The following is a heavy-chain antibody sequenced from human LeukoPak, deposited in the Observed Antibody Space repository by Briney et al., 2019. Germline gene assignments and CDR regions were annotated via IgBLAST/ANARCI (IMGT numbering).Heavy chain of an antibody. D-gene: IGHD2-15*01. CDR3: ARELVGYCSGGSCYSMFDP. J-gene: IGHJ5*02. CDR2: IEKDGSEK. V-gene: IGHV3-7*01. CDR1: GFTFTSYW. Sequence: GGSLRLSCVASGFTFTSYWMTWVRQAPGKGLEWVANIEKDGSEKYYYVDSVKGRFTISRDNAKNSLYPQMNSLRAEDAAVYYCARELVGYCSGGSCYSMFDPWGQGTLVTVSS.